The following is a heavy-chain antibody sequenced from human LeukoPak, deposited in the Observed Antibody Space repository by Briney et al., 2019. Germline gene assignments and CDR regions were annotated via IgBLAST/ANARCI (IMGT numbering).Heavy chain of an antibody. V-gene: IGHV4-39*01. CDR1: GGSIRSSSYY. Sequence: SETLSLTCAVSGGSIRSSSYYWGWIRQPPGKGLGWMGSIYYSGTTYYNPSLKSRVTISVDTSKNQFSLHLNSVTAADTAVYYCATQVGAARPYLDYWGQGTLVTVSS. CDR2: IYYSGTT. J-gene: IGHJ4*02. CDR3: ATQVGAARPYLDY. D-gene: IGHD6-6*01.